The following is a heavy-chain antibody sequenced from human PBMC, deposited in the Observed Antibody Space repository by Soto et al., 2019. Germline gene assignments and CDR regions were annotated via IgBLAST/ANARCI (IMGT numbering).Heavy chain of an antibody. J-gene: IGHJ3*02. V-gene: IGHV3-53*01. Sequence: SLRLSCAASGFTVSSNYMSWVRQAPGKGLEWVSVIYSGGSTYYADSVRGRFTISRDNSKNTLYLQMNSLRAEDTAVYYCARSHGEYDAFDIWGQGTMVTVSS. CDR2: IYSGGST. CDR3: ARSHGEYDAFDI. CDR1: GFTVSSNY. D-gene: IGHD4-17*01.